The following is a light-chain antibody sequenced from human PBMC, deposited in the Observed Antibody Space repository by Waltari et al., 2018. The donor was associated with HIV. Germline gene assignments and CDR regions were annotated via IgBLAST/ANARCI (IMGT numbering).Light chain of an antibody. CDR1: SSDVGASNY. CDR2: EVT. J-gene: IGLJ2*01. CDR3: SSYTRSTTLEV. V-gene: IGLV2-14*01. Sequence: QSAMTQPAYVSESPGRSINISCTGSSSDVGASNYVSWYQQHPGRAPKLIIYEVTNRPSGVSTRFSGSKSGNTASLTISGLQAEDEADYYCSSYTRSTTLEVFGGGTRLTVL.